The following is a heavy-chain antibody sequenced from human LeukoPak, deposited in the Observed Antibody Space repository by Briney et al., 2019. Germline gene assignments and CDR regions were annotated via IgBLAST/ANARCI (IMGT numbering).Heavy chain of an antibody. CDR1: GYSFTSYW. Sequence: GESLKISCKGSGYSFTSYWIGWVRQMPGKGLECMGIIYPGDSDTRYSPSFQGQVTISADKSISTAYLQWSSLKASDTAMYYCARDDLPSSSRNPSGVFDYWGQGTLVTVSS. D-gene: IGHD6-13*01. V-gene: IGHV5-51*01. CDR2: IYPGDSDT. J-gene: IGHJ4*02. CDR3: ARDDLPSSSRNPSGVFDY.